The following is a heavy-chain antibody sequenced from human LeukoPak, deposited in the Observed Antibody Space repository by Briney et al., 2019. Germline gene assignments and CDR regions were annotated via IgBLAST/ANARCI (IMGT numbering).Heavy chain of an antibody. CDR3: ARGPRGGSGSSPTDY. J-gene: IGHJ4*02. D-gene: IGHD3-22*01. Sequence: GGSLRLSCAASGFTFSKYWMRWVRQAPGKGLEWVANIKQDGSEKYYVDSVKGRFTISRDNAKNSLYLQMNSLRAEDTAVYYCARGPRGGSGSSPTDYWGQGTLVTVSS. V-gene: IGHV3-7*03. CDR1: GFTFSKYW. CDR2: IKQDGSEK.